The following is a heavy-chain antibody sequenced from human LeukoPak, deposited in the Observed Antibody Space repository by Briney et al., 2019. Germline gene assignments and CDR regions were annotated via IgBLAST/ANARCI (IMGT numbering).Heavy chain of an antibody. V-gene: IGHV4-39*02. CDR3: AKRDDSGGNLVDL. J-gene: IGHJ4*02. CDR1: GGSIRSGSHY. CDR2: IYYSGST. Sequence: PSETLSLTCTVSGGSIRSGSHYWAWIRQPPGKGLEWIGNIYYSGSTYYNPSLENRVTISIDTSKNHFSLKLSSLSAADTSVYYCAKRDDSGGNLVDLWGQGTLVTVS. D-gene: IGHD3-22*01.